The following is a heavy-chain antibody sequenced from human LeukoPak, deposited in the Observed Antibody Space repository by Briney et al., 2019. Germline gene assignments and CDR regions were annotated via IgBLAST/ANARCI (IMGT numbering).Heavy chain of an antibody. J-gene: IGHJ3*02. CDR1: GGSISSYY. CDR2: IYYSGST. Sequence: PETLSLTCTVSGGSISSYYWSWIRQPPGKGLEWIGYIYYSGSTNYNPSLKSRVTISVDTSKNQFSLKLSSVTAADTAVYYCARENFSLTIAASAFDIWGQGTMVTVSS. V-gene: IGHV4-59*12. D-gene: IGHD6-13*01. CDR3: ARENFSLTIAASAFDI.